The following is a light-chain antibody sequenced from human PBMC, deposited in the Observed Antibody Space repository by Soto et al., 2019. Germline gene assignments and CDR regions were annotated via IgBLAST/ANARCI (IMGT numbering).Light chain of an antibody. CDR3: QQSYSTPST. CDR2: AAS. Sequence: DIQMTQSPSSLSASVGDRVTITCRASQSISSYLNWYQHKPGKAPTLLIYAASSLQSGVPSRFSGSGAGTDFTLTISSLQPEDFATYYCQQSYSTPSTFGGGTKVEIK. J-gene: IGKJ4*01. CDR1: QSISSY. V-gene: IGKV1-39*01.